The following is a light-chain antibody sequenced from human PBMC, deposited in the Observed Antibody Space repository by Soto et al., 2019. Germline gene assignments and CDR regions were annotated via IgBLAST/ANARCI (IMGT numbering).Light chain of an antibody. CDR1: QSVSSSY. V-gene: IGKV3-20*01. Sequence: IVLTQTPGILFFSXXEIANIYCTASQSVSSSYLAWYQQKPGQAPRLLIYGASSRATGIPDMFSGSGSGTDFTLTISRLEPEDFAVYYCQQYGSAPWTCGQGAK. CDR3: QQYGSAPWT. CDR2: GAS. J-gene: IGKJ1*01.